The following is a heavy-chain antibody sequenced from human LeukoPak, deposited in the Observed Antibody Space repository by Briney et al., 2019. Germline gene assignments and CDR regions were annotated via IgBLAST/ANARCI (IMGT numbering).Heavy chain of an antibody. CDR3: ARIEDYGGNSVNY. Sequence: SETLSLTCAVYGGSFSGYYWSWIRQPPGKGLEWIGYIYYSGSTNYNPSLKSRVTISVDTSKNQFSLKLSSVTAADTAVYYCARIEDYGGNSVNYWGQGTLVTVSS. V-gene: IGHV4-59*01. CDR2: IYYSGST. D-gene: IGHD4-23*01. J-gene: IGHJ4*02. CDR1: GGSFSGYY.